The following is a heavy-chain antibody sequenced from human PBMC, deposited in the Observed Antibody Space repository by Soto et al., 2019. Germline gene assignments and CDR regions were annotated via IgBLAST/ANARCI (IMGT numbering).Heavy chain of an antibody. V-gene: IGHV3-23*01. CDR3: AKALYEGFTY. J-gene: IGHJ4*02. D-gene: IGHD3-22*01. CDR2: ISGSGDST. Sequence: EVRLLESGGGLVQPGGSLRLSCAASGFTFSVYAMSWVRQAPGKGLEWVSGISGSGDSTHYADSVKGRFTVSRDNSKSMLYLQTNSLRAEDTAIYYCAKALYEGFTYWGQGTLVTVSS. CDR1: GFTFSVYA.